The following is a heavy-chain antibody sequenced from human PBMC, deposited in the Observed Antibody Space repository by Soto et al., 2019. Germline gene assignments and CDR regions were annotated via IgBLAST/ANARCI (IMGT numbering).Heavy chain of an antibody. CDR3: ARDRYCISTSCRDAFDI. CDR1: GFTFSSYA. Sequence: GGSLRLSCAASGFTFSSYAMHWVRQAPGKGLEWVAVISYDGSNKYYADSVKGRFTISRGNSKNTLYLQMNSLRAEDTAVYYCARDRYCISTSCRDAFDIWGQGTMVTVSS. V-gene: IGHV3-30-3*01. D-gene: IGHD2-2*01. J-gene: IGHJ3*02. CDR2: ISYDGSNK.